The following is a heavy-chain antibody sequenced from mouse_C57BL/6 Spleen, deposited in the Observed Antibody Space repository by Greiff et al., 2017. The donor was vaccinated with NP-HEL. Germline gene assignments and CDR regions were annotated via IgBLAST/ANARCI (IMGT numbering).Heavy chain of an antibody. Sequence: QVQLQQSGAELMKPGASVKLSCTATGYTFTGYWIEWVKQRPGHGLEWIGEILPGSGGTNYNEKFKGKATFTADTSSNTSYLPLSSLTTEDSAIYYCARSHYPGYYYAMDYWGQGTSVTVSS. CDR1: GYTFTGYW. CDR2: ILPGSGGT. J-gene: IGHJ4*01. D-gene: IGHD1-2*01. CDR3: ARSHYPGYYYAMDY. V-gene: IGHV1-9*01.